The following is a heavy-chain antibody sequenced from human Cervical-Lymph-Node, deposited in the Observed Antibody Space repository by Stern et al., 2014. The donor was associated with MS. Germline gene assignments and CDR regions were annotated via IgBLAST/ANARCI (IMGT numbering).Heavy chain of an antibody. CDR2: IIPMLCTA. J-gene: IGHJ6*02. CDR3: ASSVGELTPEAV. V-gene: IGHV1-69*18. D-gene: IGHD3-10*01. CDR1: GGTFSSYA. Sequence: VQLVESGAEVKKPGSSGRVSCKASGGTFSSYAISWVRQAPGQGLEWMGRIIPMLCTANYAQKFQGRVTITADDSTTTAYMEVSSLRSEDTAVYYCASSVGELTPEAVWGQGTTVTVFS.